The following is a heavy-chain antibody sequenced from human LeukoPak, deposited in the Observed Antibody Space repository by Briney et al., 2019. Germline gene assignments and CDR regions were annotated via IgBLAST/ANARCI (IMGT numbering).Heavy chain of an antibody. CDR2: ISGSGGST. J-gene: IGHJ4*02. D-gene: IGHD3-10*01. CDR3: AKDKMVRGVSYFDY. V-gene: IGHV3-23*01. Sequence: PGGSLRLSCAASGFTFSSYAMSWVRQAPGKGLEWDSAISGSGGSTYYADSVEGRFTISRDNSKNTLYLQMNSLRAEDTAVYYCAKDKMVRGVSYFDYWGKATLVTVSS. CDR1: GFTFSSYA.